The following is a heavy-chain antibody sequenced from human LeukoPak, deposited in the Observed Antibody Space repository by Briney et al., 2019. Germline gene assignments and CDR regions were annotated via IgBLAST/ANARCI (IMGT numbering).Heavy chain of an antibody. CDR3: ARQGSCTNGVCPKNFDY. V-gene: IGHV5-51*01. CDR1: GYSFTSYW. D-gene: IGHD2-8*01. CDR2: IYPGDSDT. Sequence: GESLKISCKGSGYSFTSYWIGWVRQMPGKGLEWMGIIYPGDSDTRYSPSFQGQVTISADKSISTAYLQWSSLKASDTAIYYCARQGSCTNGVCPKNFDYWGQGTLVTVSS. J-gene: IGHJ4*02.